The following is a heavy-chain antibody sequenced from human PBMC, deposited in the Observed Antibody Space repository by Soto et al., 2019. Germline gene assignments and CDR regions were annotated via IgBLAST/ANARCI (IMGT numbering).Heavy chain of an antibody. CDR1: GFTFSSYS. J-gene: IGHJ6*02. Sequence: GSLRLSCAASGFTFSSYSMNWVRKAPGKGLEWVSSINSSSSYIYYADSVKGRFTISRDNAKNSLYLQMNSLRAEDTAVYYCARAADYGGNHYYYYYGMDVWGQGTTVTVSS. CDR2: INSSSSYI. D-gene: IGHD4-17*01. CDR3: ARAADYGGNHYYYYYGMDV. V-gene: IGHV3-21*01.